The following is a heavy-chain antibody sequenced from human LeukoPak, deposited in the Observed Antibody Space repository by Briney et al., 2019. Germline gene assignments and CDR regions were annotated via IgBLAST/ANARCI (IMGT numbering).Heavy chain of an antibody. Sequence: GGSLRLSCAASGFTFSSYGMHWVRQAPGKGLEWVAVISYDGSNKYHADSVKGRFTISGDNSKNTLYLQMNSLRAEDTAVYYCANPYCGGDCYSSYFQHWGQGTLVTVSS. CDR3: ANPYCGGDCYSSYFQH. D-gene: IGHD2-21*02. J-gene: IGHJ1*01. CDR1: GFTFSSYG. CDR2: ISYDGSNK. V-gene: IGHV3-30*18.